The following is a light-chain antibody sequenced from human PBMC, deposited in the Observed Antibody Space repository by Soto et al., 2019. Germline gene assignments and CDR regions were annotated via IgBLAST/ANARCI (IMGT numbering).Light chain of an antibody. CDR2: KAS. V-gene: IGKV1-5*03. CDR1: QSISTW. J-gene: IGKJ1*01. Sequence: DIQVTQSPSTLSASVGDRVTITCRASQSISTWLAWFQQKPGRAPKVLISKASTLESGVPSRFSGDGSGTEFTLTISSLQTDDLVPYYCQQFGAGSPWTFGQGTKVELK. CDR3: QQFGAGSPWT.